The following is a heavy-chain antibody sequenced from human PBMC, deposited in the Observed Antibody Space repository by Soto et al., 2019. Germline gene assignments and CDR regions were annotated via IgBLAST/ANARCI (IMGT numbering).Heavy chain of an antibody. J-gene: IGHJ6*02. D-gene: IGHD2-15*01. Sequence: GWSLRLSCAASGFNFKSYTINWVRQAPGKRLEWLSSISSSGYIFSTDSVRGRFTISRDNAKNSVYLQINSLRAEDTAVYFCARDCSGGSCYPGMDVWGQGTTVTVSS. CDR1: GFNFKSYT. V-gene: IGHV3-21*01. CDR3: ARDCSGGSCYPGMDV. CDR2: ISSSGYI.